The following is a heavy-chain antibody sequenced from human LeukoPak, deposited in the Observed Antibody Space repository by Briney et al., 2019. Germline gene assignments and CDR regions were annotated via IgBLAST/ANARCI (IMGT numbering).Heavy chain of an antibody. CDR3: ARGRGTMVRGVSYGMDV. V-gene: IGHV3-30-3*01. Sequence: GRSLRLSCAASGFTFSSYTMHWVRQAPGKGLEWVAVISYDGSSKFYADSVKGRFTISRDNSKNTLYLQMNSLRAEDTAVYYCARGRGTMVRGVSYGMDVWGQGTTVTVSS. J-gene: IGHJ6*02. CDR2: ISYDGSSK. D-gene: IGHD3-10*01. CDR1: GFTFSSYT.